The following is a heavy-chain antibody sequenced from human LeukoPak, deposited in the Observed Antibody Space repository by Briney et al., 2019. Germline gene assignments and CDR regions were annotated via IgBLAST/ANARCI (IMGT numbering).Heavy chain of an antibody. J-gene: IGHJ5*02. D-gene: IGHD3-10*01. CDR3: ARDRHGSGSAHSFDP. Sequence: PSETLSLTCTVSGVSISSYYWSWIRQPPGKGLEWIGYISYSGGTKYNPSLKSRVTISMDTSKNQFSLKLSSVTAADTAVYYCARDRHGSGSAHSFDPWGQGILVTASS. CDR2: ISYSGGT. V-gene: IGHV4-59*01. CDR1: GVSISSYY.